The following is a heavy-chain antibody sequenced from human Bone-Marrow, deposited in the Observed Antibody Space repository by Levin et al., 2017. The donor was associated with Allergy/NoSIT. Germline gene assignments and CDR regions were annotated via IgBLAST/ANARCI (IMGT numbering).Heavy chain of an antibody. J-gene: IGHJ6*04. CDR3: ARSRGMGV. CDR1: GFSFSEYD. CDR2: ISSSGSSI. V-gene: IGHV3-48*03. Sequence: GESLKISCAASGFSFSEYDMTWVRQAPGEGLEWVSYISSSGSSINYADSVRGRFTISRDNAKNSLYLQMNSLRAEDTAVYYCARSRGMGVWGEGTTVTVSP.